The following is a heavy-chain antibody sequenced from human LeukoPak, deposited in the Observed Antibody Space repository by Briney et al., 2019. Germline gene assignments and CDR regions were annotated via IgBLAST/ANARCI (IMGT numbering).Heavy chain of an antibody. CDR3: ARGYSSRLYNWLDP. Sequence: GSLRLSCAASGFTFSSYWMHWVRQAPGKGLVWVSRISYDGGDPSYADSVKGRFTISRDNAKNTLYLQMNSLTAEDTAVYYCARGYSSRLYNWLDPWGQGTLVTVSS. V-gene: IGHV3-74*01. D-gene: IGHD6-13*01. CDR1: GFTFSSYW. CDR2: ISYDGGDP. J-gene: IGHJ5*02.